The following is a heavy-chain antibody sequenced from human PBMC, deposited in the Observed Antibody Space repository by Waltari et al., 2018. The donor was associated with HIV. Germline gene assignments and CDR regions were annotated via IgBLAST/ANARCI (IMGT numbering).Heavy chain of an antibody. Sequence: QVHLVESGGAVVQSGKSLRLSCAASGFNFSNYAMHWVRQGPGKGLGWLSVIWADGSHEAYADFAKGRFTISRDYSDNTLFLYLSGLRADDTAVYYCARDQHSATNYYGLDVWGQGTTVTVS. D-gene: IGHD3-10*01. J-gene: IGHJ6*02. CDR3: ARDQHSATNYYGLDV. CDR2: IWADGSHE. CDR1: GFNFSNYA. V-gene: IGHV3-33*02.